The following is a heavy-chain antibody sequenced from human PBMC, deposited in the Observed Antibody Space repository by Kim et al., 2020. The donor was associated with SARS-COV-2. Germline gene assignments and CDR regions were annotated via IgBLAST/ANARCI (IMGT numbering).Heavy chain of an antibody. Sequence: TIEYAASLKDRFIISRDDSKSIAYLQMNSLKIEDTAVYFCTRQHQLLDYWGQGTLVTVSS. CDR2: TI. V-gene: IGHV3-49*02. D-gene: IGHD6-13*01. CDR3: TRQHQLLDY. J-gene: IGHJ4*02.